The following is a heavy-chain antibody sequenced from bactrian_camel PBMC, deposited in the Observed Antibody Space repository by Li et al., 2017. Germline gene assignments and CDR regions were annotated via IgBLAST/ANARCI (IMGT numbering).Heavy chain of an antibody. CDR1: KYVYRRMC. J-gene: IGHJ6*01. Sequence: HVQLVESGGGSVQAGGSLRLSCTRSKYVYRRMCVAWFRQAPGKARGGIAGIRRNGDAYYADSVKGRFTISRDNAKNIIYLQVSSLTPDDTAMYYCAAGTRIIVGDYCDGITTWGQGTQVTVS. CDR2: IRRNGDA. CDR3: AAGTRIIVGDYCDGITT. V-gene: IGHV3S53*01. D-gene: IGHD3*01.